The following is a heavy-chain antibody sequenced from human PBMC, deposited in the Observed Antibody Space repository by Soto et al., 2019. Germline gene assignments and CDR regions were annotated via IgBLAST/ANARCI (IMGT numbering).Heavy chain of an antibody. Sequence: GGSLRLSCAASGFTFSSYDMHWVRQATGKGLEWVSAIGTAGDTYYPGSVKGRFTISRENAKNSLYLQMNSLRAEDTAVYYCARGPAGYPADYYFDYWGQGTLVTVSS. D-gene: IGHD5-12*01. CDR1: GFTFSSYD. V-gene: IGHV3-13*01. J-gene: IGHJ4*02. CDR2: IGTAGDT. CDR3: ARGPAGYPADYYFDY.